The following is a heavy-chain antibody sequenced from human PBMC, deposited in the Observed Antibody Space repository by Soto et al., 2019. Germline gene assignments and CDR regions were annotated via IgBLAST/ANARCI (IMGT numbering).Heavy chain of an antibody. J-gene: IGHJ4*02. CDR3: TRSVTYPIFIDF. CDR1: GGSISSYY. CDR2: IHYSGTT. Sequence: QVQLQESGPGLVKPSETVSLTCTVSGGSISSYYWSWIRQPPGQGLEWIGNIHYSGTTYYNPSLKSRVTISVDSSKNQFSLRLTSVSAADTAVYYCTRSVTYPIFIDFWGQGTLVTVSS. D-gene: IGHD4-17*01. V-gene: IGHV4-59*01.